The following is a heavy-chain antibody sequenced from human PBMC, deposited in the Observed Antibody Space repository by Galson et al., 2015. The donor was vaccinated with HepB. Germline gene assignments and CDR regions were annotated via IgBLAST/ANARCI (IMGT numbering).Heavy chain of an antibody. CDR2: ISSYNGNT. CDR1: GYKFTNYG. D-gene: IGHD4-17*01. Sequence: SVKVSCKASGYKFTNYGINWVRQAPGQGLEWRGGISSYNGNTNYAQKFQGRVTMTTDTSTSTAYVELRSLRSDDTAVYYCARDHTVTTKNWFDPWGQGTLVTVSS. CDR3: ARDHTVTTKNWFDP. J-gene: IGHJ5*02. V-gene: IGHV1-18*01.